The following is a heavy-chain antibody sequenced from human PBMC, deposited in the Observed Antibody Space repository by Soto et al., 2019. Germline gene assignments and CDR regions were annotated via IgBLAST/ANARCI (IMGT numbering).Heavy chain of an antibody. D-gene: IGHD2-2*01. CDR3: ARVRDIVVVPAAGPIDY. V-gene: IGHV3-33*01. CDR1: GFTFSSYG. Sequence: GGSLRLSCAASGFTFSSYGMHWVRQAPGKGLEWVAVIWYDGSNKYYADSVKGRFTISRDNSKNTLYLQMNSLRAEDTAVYYCARVRDIVVVPAAGPIDYWGQGTLVTVSS. J-gene: IGHJ4*02. CDR2: IWYDGSNK.